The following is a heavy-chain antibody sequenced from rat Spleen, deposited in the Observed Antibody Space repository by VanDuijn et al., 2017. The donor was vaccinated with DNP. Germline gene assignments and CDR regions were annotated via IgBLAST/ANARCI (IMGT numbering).Heavy chain of an antibody. V-gene: IGHV3-1*01. J-gene: IGHJ3*01. CDR3: ARGDYGGYSHWFDY. CDR1: GYSISRTY. CDR2: ISYSGSP. Sequence: EVQLQESGPGLLKPSQSLSLTCSVTGYSISRTYWGWFRKFPGNKMEWIGHISYSGSPTYNPSLKSRISITRDTSKNQFFLQVDSVTPEDTATYYCARGDYGGYSHWFDYWGQGTLVTVSS. D-gene: IGHD1-11*01.